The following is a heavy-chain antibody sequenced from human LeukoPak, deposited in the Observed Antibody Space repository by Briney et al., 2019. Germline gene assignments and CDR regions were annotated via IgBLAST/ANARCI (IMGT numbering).Heavy chain of an antibody. Sequence: TPSETLSLTCTVSGGSISSGGYYWSWIRQPPGKGLEWIGYIYHSGSTYYNPSLKSRVTISVDRSKNQFSLKLSSVTAADTAVYYCARGRAAAYDYWGQGTLVTVSS. J-gene: IGHJ4*02. CDR1: GGSISSGGYY. CDR2: IYHSGST. CDR3: ARGRAAAYDY. V-gene: IGHV4-30-2*01. D-gene: IGHD6-13*01.